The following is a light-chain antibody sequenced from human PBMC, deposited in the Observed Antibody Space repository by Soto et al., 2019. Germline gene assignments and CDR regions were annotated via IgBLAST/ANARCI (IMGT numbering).Light chain of an antibody. CDR3: QHYGSSSNT. Sequence: EIVLTQSPDTLSLSPGERATLSCRASESVTSSHLAWYQQKRGQAPRLLIYGASSRATDIPDRFSGSESGTDFTLTISRLEPEDFAVYYCQHYGSSSNTFGQGTRLEIK. J-gene: IGKJ5*01. CDR2: GAS. V-gene: IGKV3-20*01. CDR1: ESVTSSH.